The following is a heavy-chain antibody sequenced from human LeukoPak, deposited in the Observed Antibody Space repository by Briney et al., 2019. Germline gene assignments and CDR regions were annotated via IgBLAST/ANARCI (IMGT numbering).Heavy chain of an antibody. J-gene: IGHJ3*02. D-gene: IGHD7-27*01. Sequence: SQTVSLTCTGSGGSISSGSYYWSWIRQPAGKGLEWIGRIYTSGSTNYNPSLKSRVTISVDTSKNQFSLKLSSVTAADTAVYYCARDGDTSFDIWGQGTMVTVSS. CDR1: GGSISSGSYY. CDR2: IYTSGST. V-gene: IGHV4-61*02. CDR3: ARDGDTSFDI.